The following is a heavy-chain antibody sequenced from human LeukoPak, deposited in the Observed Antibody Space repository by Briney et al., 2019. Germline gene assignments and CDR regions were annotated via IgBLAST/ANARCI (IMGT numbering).Heavy chain of an antibody. V-gene: IGHV3-23*01. Sequence: GGSLTLSCAASGFTFRDAAMIWVRQAPGKGLEWVSLISSSGANAYYADSVKGRFTISRDNSKNTLYLQMNNLRGEDTAEYYCAKDMELASWGQGTLVTVSS. CDR1: GFTFRDAA. CDR2: ISSSGANA. CDR3: AKDMELAS. D-gene: IGHD1-26*01. J-gene: IGHJ5*02.